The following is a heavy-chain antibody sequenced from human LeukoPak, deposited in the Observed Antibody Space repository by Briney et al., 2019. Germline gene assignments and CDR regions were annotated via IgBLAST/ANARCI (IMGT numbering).Heavy chain of an antibody. J-gene: IGHJ4*02. CDR2: ISSSGSIT. Sequence: PGGSLRLSCVASGFTLSSHNINWVRQAPGKGLEWVSHISSSGSITYYGDSVKGRITISRDNAKNSVSLYMNSLRAEDSAVYYCARETHYYDSSGYQEGTYFDYWGQGTLVTVSS. D-gene: IGHD3-22*01. V-gene: IGHV3-48*01. CDR1: GFTLSSHN. CDR3: ARETHYYDSSGYQEGTYFDY.